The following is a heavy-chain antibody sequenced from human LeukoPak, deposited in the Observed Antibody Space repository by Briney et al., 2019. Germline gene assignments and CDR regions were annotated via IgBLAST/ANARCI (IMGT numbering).Heavy chain of an antibody. D-gene: IGHD5-12*01. CDR2: IYYSGST. CDR3: ARGGYSGYDLDY. J-gene: IGHJ4*02. V-gene: IGHV4-59*01. CDR1: GGSISSYY. Sequence: SETLSLTCTVSGGSISSYYWSWIRQPPGKGLEWIGYIYYSGSTNYNPSLKSRVTISVDTSKNQFSLKLSSVTAADTAVYYCARGGYSGYDLDYWGQGALVTVSS.